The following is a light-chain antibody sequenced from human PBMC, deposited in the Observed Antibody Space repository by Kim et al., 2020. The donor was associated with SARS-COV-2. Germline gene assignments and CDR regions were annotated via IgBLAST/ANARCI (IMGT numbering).Light chain of an antibody. J-gene: IGLJ1*01. V-gene: IGLV2-8*01. Sequence: SVPVPCTGTSSDVGGYNYVSGYQQHQGKAPNLMIYEVSKRTSGVPDRFSGSKSGNTASLTVSVLQAEDEADYYCSSYAGSNNFYVFGTGTKVTVL. CDR2: EVS. CDR1: SSDVGGYNY. CDR3: SSYAGSNNFYV.